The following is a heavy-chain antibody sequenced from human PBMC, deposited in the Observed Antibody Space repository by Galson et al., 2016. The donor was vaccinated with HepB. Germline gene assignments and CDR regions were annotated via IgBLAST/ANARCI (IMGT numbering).Heavy chain of an antibody. J-gene: IGHJ5*02. Sequence: SETLSLTCTVSGGSISSSSKYWGWIRQPPGKGLEWIRNIYYSGSTYYNPSLKSRVTISVDTSKNQFSLKLSSVTAADTAVYYCAIHYDILTGWFDPWGQGTLVTVSS. CDR2: IYYSGST. V-gene: IGHV4-39*01. CDR1: GGSISSSSKY. D-gene: IGHD3-9*01. CDR3: AIHYDILTGWFDP.